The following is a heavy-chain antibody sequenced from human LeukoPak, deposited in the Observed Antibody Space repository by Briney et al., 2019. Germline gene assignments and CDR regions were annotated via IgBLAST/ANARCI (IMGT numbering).Heavy chain of an antibody. Sequence: GGSLRLSCAASGFTVSSNYMSWVRQAPGKGLEWVAVIWSDGSNRYYGDPVKGRFIISRDNFQRTVYLQMNSLRAEDTAVYYCAKDAQRGFDYSNSLKNWGQGTLVTVSS. CDR3: AKDAQRGFDYSNSLKN. CDR1: GFTVSSNY. D-gene: IGHD4-11*01. CDR2: IWSDGSNR. V-gene: IGHV3-33*06. J-gene: IGHJ4*02.